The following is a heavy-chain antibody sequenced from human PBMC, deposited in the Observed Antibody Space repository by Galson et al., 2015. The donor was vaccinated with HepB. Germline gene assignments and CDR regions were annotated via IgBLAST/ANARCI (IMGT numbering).Heavy chain of an antibody. D-gene: IGHD3-3*01. CDR3: AMLGNGVVIIYGIGRDLDY. J-gene: IGHJ4*02. CDR2: INPNSGGT. CDR1: GYTFTGYY. Sequence: SVKVSCKASGYTFTGYYMHWVRQAPGQGLEWMGWINPNSGGTNYAQKFQGRVTMTRDTSISTAYMELSRLRSDDTAVYYCAMLGNGVVIIYGIGRDLDYWGQGTLVTVSS. V-gene: IGHV1-2*02.